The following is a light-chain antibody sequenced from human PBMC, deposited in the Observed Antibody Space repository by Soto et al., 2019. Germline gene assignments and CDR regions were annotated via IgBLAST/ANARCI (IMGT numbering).Light chain of an antibody. CDR3: MQSTQLPPT. Sequence: DVVMTQTPLSLSVAPGQPASISCKSRQSLLHITGETFLFWYLQKPGQSPQLLIYEVSTRVSGVPDRFSGSGSGTDFTLEISRVETDDVGIYYCMQSTQLPPTCGQGTRLGIE. J-gene: IGKJ5*01. CDR1: QSLLHITGETF. CDR2: EVS. V-gene: IGKV2D-29*02.